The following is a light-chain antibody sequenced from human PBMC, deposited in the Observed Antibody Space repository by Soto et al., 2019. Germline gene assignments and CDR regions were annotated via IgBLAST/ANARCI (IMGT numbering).Light chain of an antibody. CDR1: QSISSY. Sequence: DIQMAQSPSSLSAYVGDRVTITCRASQSISSYLNWYQQKPGKAPNLLIYSSSTLQSGVPSRFSGSGSGTDFTLTISSLQPEDFATYYCQQSFSSRWTFGQGTKVDI. V-gene: IGKV1-39*01. J-gene: IGKJ1*01. CDR3: QQSFSSRWT. CDR2: SSS.